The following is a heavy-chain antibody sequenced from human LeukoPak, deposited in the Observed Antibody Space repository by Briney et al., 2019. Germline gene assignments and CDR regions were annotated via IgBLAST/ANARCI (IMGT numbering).Heavy chain of an antibody. Sequence: SETLSLTCTVSGGSISSSSYYWGWIRQPPGKGLEWIGSIYYSGSTYYNPSLKSRVTISVDTSKNQFSLKLSSVTAADTAVYYCARPLAEGYCSSTSCYTGAFDIWGQGTMVTVSS. CDR1: GGSISSSSYY. CDR2: IYYSGST. V-gene: IGHV4-39*01. CDR3: ARPLAEGYCSSTSCYTGAFDI. D-gene: IGHD2-2*02. J-gene: IGHJ3*02.